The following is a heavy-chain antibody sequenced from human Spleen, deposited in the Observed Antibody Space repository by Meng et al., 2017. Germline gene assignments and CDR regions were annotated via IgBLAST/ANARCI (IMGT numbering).Heavy chain of an antibody. CDR2: IYHSGST. J-gene: IGHJ4*02. Sequence: SETLSLTCTVSGYSISSGYYWGWIRQPPGKGLEWIGSIYHSGSTYYNPSLKSRVTISVDTSKNQFSLKLSSVTAADTAVYYCARYSIAAAGIYWGQGTLVTVSS. CDR3: ARYSIAAAGIY. V-gene: IGHV4-38-2*02. CDR1: GYSISSGYY. D-gene: IGHD6-13*01.